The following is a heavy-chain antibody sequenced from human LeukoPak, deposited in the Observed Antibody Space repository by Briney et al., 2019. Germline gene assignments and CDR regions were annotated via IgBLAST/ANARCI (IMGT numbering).Heavy chain of an antibody. J-gene: IGHJ4*02. CDR2: ISGSDGTT. CDR1: GFTFSNTW. Sequence: GGSLRLSCAASGFTFSNTWMTWVRQAPGQGLEWVSGISGSDGTTYYADSVKGRFSISRDYSKNTVLLQMHSLRDEDTAVYYCVRRVPNNSSWYELFDYWGQGTLVTVSS. CDR3: VRRVPNNSSWYELFDY. V-gene: IGHV3-23*01. D-gene: IGHD6-13*01.